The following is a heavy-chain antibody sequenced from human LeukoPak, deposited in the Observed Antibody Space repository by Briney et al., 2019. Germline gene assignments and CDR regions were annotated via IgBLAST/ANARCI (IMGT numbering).Heavy chain of an antibody. D-gene: IGHD3-22*01. J-gene: IGHJ4*02. V-gene: IGHV4-59*01. Sequence: PSETLSLTCSVSGGSISSYYWSWIRQPPGKGLEWIAHITDSGSTKYNPSLKSRVTISVDTSKNQFSLQLSSVTAADTAVYYCARMYYYESSYHYFFDFWGQGILVTVSS. CDR1: GGSISSYY. CDR3: ARMYYYESSYHYFFDF. CDR2: ITDSGST.